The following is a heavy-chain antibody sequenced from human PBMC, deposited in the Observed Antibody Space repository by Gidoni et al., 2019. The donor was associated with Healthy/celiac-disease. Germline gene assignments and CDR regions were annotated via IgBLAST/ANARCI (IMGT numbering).Heavy chain of an antibody. CDR2: ISWDGGST. D-gene: IGHD3-10*01. J-gene: IGHJ4*02. V-gene: IGHV3-43D*03. CDR1: GFTFCDFA. CDR3: AKDVDGSGSYGVGYFDY. Sequence: EVQLVESGGVVVKPGGSLSLSCAAPGFTFCDFAMHWVRQAPGKGLEWVSLISWDGGSTYYADSVKGRFTISRDNSKNSLYLQMNSLRAEDTALYYCAKDVDGSGSYGVGYFDYWGQGTLVTVSS.